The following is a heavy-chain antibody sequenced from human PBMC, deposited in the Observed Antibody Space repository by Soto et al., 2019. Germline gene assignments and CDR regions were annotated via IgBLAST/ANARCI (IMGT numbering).Heavy chain of an antibody. CDR2: IIPIFGTA. D-gene: IGHD6-6*01. V-gene: IGHV1-69*13. J-gene: IGHJ6*02. CDR1: GGTFSSYA. CDR3: AREHIAARPASYGMDV. Sequence: SVKVSCKASGGTFSSYAISWVRQAPGQGLEWMGGIIPIFGTANYAQKFKGRVTITADESTSTAYMELSSLRSEDTAVYYCAREHIAARPASYGMDVWGQGTTVTVSS.